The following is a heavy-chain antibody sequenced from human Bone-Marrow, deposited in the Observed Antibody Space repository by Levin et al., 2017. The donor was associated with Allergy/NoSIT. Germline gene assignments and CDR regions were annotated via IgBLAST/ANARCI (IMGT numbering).Heavy chain of an antibody. D-gene: IGHD3-22*01. CDR2: ISYNGDNK. CDR1: EFTFSTYA. V-gene: IGHV3-30*04. Sequence: GGSLRLSCAASEFTFSTYAMHWVRQAPGKGLEWVSFISYNGDNKYFTDSVKGRFTISRDNAKNTLYLQMNRLRAEDTAIYYCAKDRPQATDYYDSSGSLDYWGQGTLVTVSS. CDR3: AKDRPQATDYYDSSGSLDY. J-gene: IGHJ4*02.